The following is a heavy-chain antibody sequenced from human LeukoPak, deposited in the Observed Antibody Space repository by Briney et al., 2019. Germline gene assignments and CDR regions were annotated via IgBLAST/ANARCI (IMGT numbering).Heavy chain of an antibody. J-gene: IGHJ3*02. Sequence: GRSLRLSCRSSGFHFGDYVMTWVRQAPGKGLEWVGFIRSKTYGGTTEYAASVKGRFIISRDDSKSIAYLQMNSLKIEDSAIYYCTRTDYYESSGSYDAFHIWGQGTKVTVSS. V-gene: IGHV3-49*04. CDR3: TRTDYYESSGSYDAFHI. CDR2: IRSKTYGGTT. D-gene: IGHD3-22*01. CDR1: GFHFGDYV.